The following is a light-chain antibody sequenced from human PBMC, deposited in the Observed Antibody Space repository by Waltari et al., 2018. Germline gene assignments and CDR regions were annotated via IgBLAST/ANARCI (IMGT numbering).Light chain of an antibody. CDR3: QQYYSYPPYT. Sequence: AIRLTQSPSSFSASTGDRVTIPCRASQGISSYLAWYQQKPGKAPKLLNDAASTLQSGVPSRFSGSGSGTDFTLTISCLQSEDFATYYCQQYYSYPPYTFGQGTKLEIK. CDR2: AAS. CDR1: QGISSY. V-gene: IGKV1-8*01. J-gene: IGKJ2*01.